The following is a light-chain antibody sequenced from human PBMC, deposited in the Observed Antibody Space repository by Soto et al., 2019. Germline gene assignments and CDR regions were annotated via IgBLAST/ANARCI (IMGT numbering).Light chain of an antibody. CDR3: QHYRSSWT. J-gene: IGKJ1*01. Sequence: EIVLTQSPGTLSLSPGERATLSCRASQSVSSSFLAWYQQKPGQPPRLLIYGTSSRATGIPERFSGSGSGTDFTLNISRLEPEDFEVYYCQHYRSSWTFGRGTKVEVK. V-gene: IGKV3-20*01. CDR2: GTS. CDR1: QSVSSSF.